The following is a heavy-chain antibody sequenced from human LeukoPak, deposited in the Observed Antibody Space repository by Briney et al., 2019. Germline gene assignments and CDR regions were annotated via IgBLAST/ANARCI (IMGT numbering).Heavy chain of an antibody. CDR3: ARVGVEFDLDY. Sequence: GGSLRLPCPACGFTFSDYYMSWIRQAPGKGLEWVSYISSSGSTIYYADSVRGRFTISRDNAKNSLYLQMNSLRAEDTAVYYCARVGVEFDLDYWGQGTLVTVSS. V-gene: IGHV3-11*04. J-gene: IGHJ4*02. CDR1: GFTFSDYY. CDR2: ISSSGSTI. D-gene: IGHD5-24*01.